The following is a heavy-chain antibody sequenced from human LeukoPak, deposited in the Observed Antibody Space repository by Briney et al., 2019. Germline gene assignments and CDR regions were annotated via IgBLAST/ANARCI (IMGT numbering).Heavy chain of an antibody. CDR3: AWELPSFDY. D-gene: IGHD1-26*01. CDR1: GLTFRSYA. CDR2: ISGNGVST. V-gene: IGHV3-23*01. J-gene: IGHJ4*02. Sequence: GGSLRLSCAASGLTFRSYAMGWVRQAPGSGLEWVSTISGNGVSTHYADSVKGRFTISRDNSKNMLYLQMNSLRAEDTAVYYCAWELPSFDYWGQGTLVTVSS.